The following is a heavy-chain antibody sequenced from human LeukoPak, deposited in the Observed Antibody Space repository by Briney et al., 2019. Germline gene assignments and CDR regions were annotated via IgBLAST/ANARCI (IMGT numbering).Heavy chain of an antibody. CDR2: ISYDGSNK. CDR1: GFTFSAYN. J-gene: IGHJ4*02. CDR3: ARDRAPDY. V-gene: IGHV3-30*19. Sequence: PGMSPRLSCVASGFTFSAYNIHWVRQAPGKGLEWVAVISYDGSNKYYADSVKGRFTISRDNSKNTLYLQMNSLRAEDTAVYYCARDRAPDYWGQGTLVTVSS.